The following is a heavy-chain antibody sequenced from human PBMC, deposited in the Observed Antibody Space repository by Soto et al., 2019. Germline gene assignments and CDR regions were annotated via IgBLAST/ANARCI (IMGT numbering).Heavy chain of an antibody. CDR3: AHSAQWLEYFHY. CDR1: GFSLSTNGVG. Sequence: QITLKESGPTLVKPTQTLTLTCTFSGFSLSTNGVGVGWIRQPPGKALEWLALIFWDDDKKYSPSLMSRLTITKDTSKNHVVLTMTNTDPVDAATYYCAHSAQWLEYFHYRGPETHVTVYS. D-gene: IGHD6-19*01. J-gene: IGHJ4*01. V-gene: IGHV2-5*02. CDR2: IFWDDDK.